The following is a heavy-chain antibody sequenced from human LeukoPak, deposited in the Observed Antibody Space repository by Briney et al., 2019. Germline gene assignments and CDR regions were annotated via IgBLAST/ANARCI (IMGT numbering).Heavy chain of an antibody. D-gene: IGHD3-3*01. J-gene: IGHJ6*03. CDR3: ARDRGGDFWSGPYYMDV. CDR1: GFTFSSYS. CDR2: ISISSSYI. Sequence: GGSLRLSCAASGFTFSSYSMNWVRQAPGKGLEWVSSISISSSYIYYADSVKGRFTISRDNAKNSLYLQMNSLRAEDTAVYYCARDRGGDFWSGPYYMDVWGKGTTVTVSS. V-gene: IGHV3-21*01.